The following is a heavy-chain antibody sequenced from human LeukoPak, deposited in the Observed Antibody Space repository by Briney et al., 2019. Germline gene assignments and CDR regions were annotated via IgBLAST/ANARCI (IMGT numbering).Heavy chain of an antibody. J-gene: IGHJ4*02. CDR1: GFTFSSYA. Sequence: GGSLRLSCAASGFTFSSYAMSWVRQAPGKGLEWVSRIYDDGSRTNYADSVKGRLTISRDNAKNTLYLQVNSLRAEDTAVYYCARGHSSGYYTDYWGQGILVTVSS. CDR2: IYDDGSRT. V-gene: IGHV3-74*01. CDR3: ARGHSSGYYTDY. D-gene: IGHD6-19*01.